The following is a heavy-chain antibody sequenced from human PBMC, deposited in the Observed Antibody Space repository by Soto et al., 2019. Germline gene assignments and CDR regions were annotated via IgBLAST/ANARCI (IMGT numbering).Heavy chain of an antibody. CDR2: VYYNGNT. J-gene: IGHJ4*02. Sequence: SETLSLTCTVSGGSTSSSSYQWVWIRQPPGKGLEWIGNVYYNGNTYYNPSLKSRLTISVDTSNNQFSLKVKSVTAADTAVYYCARLSGSYNDRYFDYWGQGTLVTSPQ. D-gene: IGHD1-26*01. CDR1: GGSTSSSSYQ. CDR3: ARLSGSYNDRYFDY. V-gene: IGHV4-39*01.